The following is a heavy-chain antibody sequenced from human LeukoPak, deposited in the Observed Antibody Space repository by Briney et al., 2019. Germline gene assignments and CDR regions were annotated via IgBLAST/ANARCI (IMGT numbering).Heavy chain of an antibody. Sequence: GASVKVSCKASGYTFTGYYMHWVRLAPGQGLEWMGWINPNSGDTNYAQKFQGRVTMTRNTSISTAYMELSSLRSEDTAVYYCARGLPGYCSGGSCYSYDAFDIWGQGTMVTVSS. V-gene: IGHV1-2*02. CDR1: GYTFTGYY. CDR2: INPNSGDT. J-gene: IGHJ3*02. CDR3: ARGLPGYCSGGSCYSYDAFDI. D-gene: IGHD2-15*01.